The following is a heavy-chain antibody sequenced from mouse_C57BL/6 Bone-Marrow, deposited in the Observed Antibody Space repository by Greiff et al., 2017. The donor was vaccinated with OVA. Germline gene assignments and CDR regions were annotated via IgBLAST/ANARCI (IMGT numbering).Heavy chain of an antibody. CDR1: GYAFSSSW. V-gene: IGHV1-82*01. D-gene: IGHD2-3*01. CDR3: ARSIYDGYYVLAY. J-gene: IGHJ3*01. CDR2: IYPGDGDT. Sequence: QVQLQQSGPELVKPGASVKISCKASGYAFSSSWMNWVKQRPGKGLEWIGRIYPGDGDTNYNGKFKGKATLTADKSSSTAYMQLSSLTSEDSAVYFCARSIYDGYYVLAYWGQGTLVTVSA.